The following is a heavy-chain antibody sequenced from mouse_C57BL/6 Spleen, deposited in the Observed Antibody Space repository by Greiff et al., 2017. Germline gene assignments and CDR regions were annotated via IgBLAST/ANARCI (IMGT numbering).Heavy chain of an antibody. J-gene: IGHJ4*01. V-gene: IGHV1-42*01. CDR3: ARMEGDY. Sequence: EVQLQQSGPELVKPGASVKISCKASGYSFTGYYMNWVKQSPEKSLEWIGEINPSTGGTTYNQKFKAKPTLTVDKSSSTAYMQLNSLTSEDSAVYYCARMEGDYWGQGTSVTVSS. CDR1: GYSFTGYY. CDR2: INPSTGGT.